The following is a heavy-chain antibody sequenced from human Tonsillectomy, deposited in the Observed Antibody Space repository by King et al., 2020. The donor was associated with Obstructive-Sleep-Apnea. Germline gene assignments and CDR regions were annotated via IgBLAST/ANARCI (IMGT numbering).Heavy chain of an antibody. J-gene: IGHJ4*02. Sequence: VQLQESGGDLVQPGGSLRLSCVASGFAFSSCGMTWVRQAPGKGLEWISGITGGGGTTYYADSVKGRFTISRDNSKNTLYLQMNSLRAEETAIYYCAKSLPGRAAAGRFDHWGQRTLVSVSS. D-gene: IGHD6-13*01. CDR3: AKSLPGRAAAGRFDH. CDR1: GFAFSSCG. V-gene: IGHV3-23*01. CDR2: ITGGGGTT.